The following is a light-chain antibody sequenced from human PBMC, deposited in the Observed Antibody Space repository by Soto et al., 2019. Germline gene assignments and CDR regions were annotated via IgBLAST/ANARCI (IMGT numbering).Light chain of an antibody. CDR1: QSVSSN. J-gene: IGKJ1*01. V-gene: IGKV3-15*01. CDR2: DAI. Sequence: ETVMTQSPATLSVSPGERATLSCRASQSVSSNLAWYQQKPGQAPRILIYDAITRASGIPARFSGSGSGTEFTLTISSLQSEDSAVYYCQQYNNWPRTFGQGTKVEIK. CDR3: QQYNNWPRT.